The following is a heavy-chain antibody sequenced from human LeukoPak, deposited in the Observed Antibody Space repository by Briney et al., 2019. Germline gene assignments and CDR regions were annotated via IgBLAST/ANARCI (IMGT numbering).Heavy chain of an antibody. CDR2: IIPIFGTA. Sequence: VASVKVSCKASGGTFSSYAISWVRQAPGQGLEWMGGIIPIFGTANYAQKFQGRVTITADKSTSTAYMELSSLRSEDTAVYYCARTRSGGSPDYWGQGTLVTVSS. CDR3: ARTRSGGSPDY. CDR1: GGTFSSYA. D-gene: IGHD2-15*01. V-gene: IGHV1-69*06. J-gene: IGHJ4*02.